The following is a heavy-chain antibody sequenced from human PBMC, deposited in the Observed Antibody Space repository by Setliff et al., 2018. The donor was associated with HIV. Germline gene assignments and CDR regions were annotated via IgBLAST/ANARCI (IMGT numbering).Heavy chain of an antibody. CDR3: AREGRPYYDSGRNWFEP. CDR1: GGTFSNYG. J-gene: IGHJ5*02. CDR2: IIPIFGKT. D-gene: IGHD3-10*01. V-gene: IGHV1-69*13. Sequence: GASVKVSCKASGGTFSNYGISWVRQAPGQGLEWMGVIIPIFGKTNYAQNFQGRVTITADESTSTAYMELNTLRSEDTAIYYCAREGRPYYDSGRNWFEPWGQGTLVTVSS.